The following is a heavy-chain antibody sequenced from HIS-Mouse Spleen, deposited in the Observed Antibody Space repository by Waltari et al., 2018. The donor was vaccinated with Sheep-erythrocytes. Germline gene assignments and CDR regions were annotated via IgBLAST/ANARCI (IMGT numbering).Heavy chain of an antibody. J-gene: IGHJ2*01. V-gene: IGHV4-34*01. D-gene: IGHD7-27*01. Sequence: QVQLQQWGAGLLNPSETLSLTCAVYGGSFSGYYWRWIRQPPGKGLEWIGEINHSGSTNYNPSLKSRVTISVDTSKNQFSLKLSSVTAADTAVYYCARGPRTGDHNYWYFDLWGRGTLVTVSS. CDR2: INHSGST. CDR3: ARGPRTGDHNYWYFDL. CDR1: GGSFSGYY.